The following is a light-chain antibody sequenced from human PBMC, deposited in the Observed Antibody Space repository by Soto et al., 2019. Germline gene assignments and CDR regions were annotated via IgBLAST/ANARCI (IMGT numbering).Light chain of an antibody. Sequence: QSVLTQPASVSESPGQSITISCTGTSSDVGAYYSVSWYQHHPGKAPKLIIYGVTNRPSGVSNRFSGSKSGNTASLTISGLQAEDEADYHCSSYTSGSSHYVFGTGTKVTVL. CDR1: SSDVGAYYS. V-gene: IGLV2-14*01. CDR2: GVT. CDR3: SSYTSGSSHYV. J-gene: IGLJ1*01.